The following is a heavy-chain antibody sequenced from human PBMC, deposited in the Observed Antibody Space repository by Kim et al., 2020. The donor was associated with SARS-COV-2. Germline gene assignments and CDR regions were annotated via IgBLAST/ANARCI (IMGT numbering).Heavy chain of an antibody. D-gene: IGHD1-26*01. V-gene: IGHV4-39*01. CDR3: ARPNSGSYSLSAFDI. J-gene: IGHJ3*02. Sequence: PSLKRRVTMSGDTSKNQFSLTLSSVTAADTAVYYCARPNSGSYSLSAFDIWGQGTMVTVSS.